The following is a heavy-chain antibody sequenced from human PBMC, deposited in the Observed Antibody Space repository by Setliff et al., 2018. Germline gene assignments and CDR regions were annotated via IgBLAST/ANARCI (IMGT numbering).Heavy chain of an antibody. J-gene: IGHJ4*02. CDR2: IYTSLST. V-gene: IGHV4-4*08. Sequence: LSLTCSVSGGFISSYYWSWIRQPPGRGLEWIGFIYTSLSTIYNPSLKSRVTISVDTSKNHFSLRLGSVTAADTAVYYCARGFDVCGGGACYTDGPYYLDYWGLGTLVTVSS. CDR1: GGFISSYY. CDR3: ARGFDVCGGGACYTDGPYYLDY. D-gene: IGHD2-21*02.